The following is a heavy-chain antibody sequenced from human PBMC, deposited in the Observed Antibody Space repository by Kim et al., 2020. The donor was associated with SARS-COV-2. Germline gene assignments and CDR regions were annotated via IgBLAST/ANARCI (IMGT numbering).Heavy chain of an antibody. CDR1: GFTFTTYF. J-gene: IGHJ1*01. Sequence: GGSLRLSCAASGFTFTTYFMNWVRQAPGKGLEWVAVMRSDETSRWYADSVKGRFTISRDNAKNTLYLQMDSLTDEDTAVYFCARGGTSSSAGGGRGGVGSWGRGTLVSVSS. CDR3: ARGGTSSSAGGGRGGVGS. V-gene: IGHV3-33*08. CDR2: MRSDETSR. D-gene: IGHD3-16*01.